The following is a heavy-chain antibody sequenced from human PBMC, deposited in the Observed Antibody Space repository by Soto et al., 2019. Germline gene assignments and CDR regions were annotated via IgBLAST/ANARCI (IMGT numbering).Heavy chain of an antibody. V-gene: IGHV4-59*08. D-gene: IGHD3-22*01. CDR1: GGSISSYY. CDR3: ARSRGRRSEYYDSSGYYYYGMDV. Sequence: SETLSVTWTVSGGSISSYYWSWIRQPPGKGLEWIGYIYYSGSTNYNPSLKSRVTISVDTSKNQFSLKLSSVTAADTAVYYCARSRGRRSEYYDSSGYYYYGMDVWGQGTTVTVSS. CDR2: IYYSGST. J-gene: IGHJ6*02.